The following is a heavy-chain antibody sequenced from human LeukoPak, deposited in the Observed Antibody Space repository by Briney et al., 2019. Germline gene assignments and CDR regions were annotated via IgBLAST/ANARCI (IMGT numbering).Heavy chain of an antibody. Sequence: GGSLRLSCAASGFTFSSYSMNWVRQAPGKGLEWVSSISSSSSYIYYADSVKGRFTISRDNAKNSLYLQMNSLRAEDTAVYYCARDVFHYKAQTNYYYYMDVWGKGTTVTVSS. J-gene: IGHJ6*03. CDR2: ISSSSSYI. CDR3: ARDVFHYKAQTNYYYYMDV. V-gene: IGHV3-21*01. CDR1: GFTFSSYS. D-gene: IGHD1-1*01.